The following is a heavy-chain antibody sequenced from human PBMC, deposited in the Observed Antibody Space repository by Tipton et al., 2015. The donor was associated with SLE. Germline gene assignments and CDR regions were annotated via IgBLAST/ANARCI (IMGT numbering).Heavy chain of an antibody. CDR1: GGSINSGVFY. J-gene: IGHJ6*03. D-gene: IGHD1-14*01. V-gene: IGHV4-31*03. Sequence: TLSLTCTVSGGSINSGVFYWGWVRQNPGKSPEWIGYIYYNGGTSYNPSLKGRLSISLDTSKNSFSLKLNSVSAADTAVYYCARLSGNYYVYMGVWGRGTSVSVPS. CDR2: IYYNGGT. CDR3: ARLSGNYYVYMGV.